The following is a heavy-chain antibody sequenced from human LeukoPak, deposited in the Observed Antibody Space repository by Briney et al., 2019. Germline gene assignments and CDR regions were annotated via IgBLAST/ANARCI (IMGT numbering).Heavy chain of an antibody. CDR2: IGPTGFDR. D-gene: IGHD3-3*01. V-gene: IGHV3-23*01. Sequence: PGGSLRLSCTTSGLTFSTSGFNWVRQAPGKGLEWVASIGPTGFDRYHADSIKGRFTISRDNSKNTLYLQMNSLRAEDTAVYYCAKPQYYDFWSGYPYDAFDIWGQGTMVTVSS. J-gene: IGHJ3*02. CDR1: GLTFSTSG. CDR3: AKPQYYDFWSGYPYDAFDI.